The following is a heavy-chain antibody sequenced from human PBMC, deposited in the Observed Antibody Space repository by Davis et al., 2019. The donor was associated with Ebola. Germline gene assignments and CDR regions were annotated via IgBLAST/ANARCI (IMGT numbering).Heavy chain of an antibody. Sequence: PSETLSLTCTVSGGSISSGSYYWSWIRQPAGKGLEWIGHIYTSGSINYNPSLKSRVTITADTSKNQFSLYLISVTAADTAVYYCARDHPIGYSDYGVDYWGPGTLVTVSS. V-gene: IGHV4-61*09. CDR1: GGSISSGSYY. D-gene: IGHD5-12*01. CDR3: ARDHPIGYSDYGVDY. J-gene: IGHJ4*02. CDR2: IYTSGSI.